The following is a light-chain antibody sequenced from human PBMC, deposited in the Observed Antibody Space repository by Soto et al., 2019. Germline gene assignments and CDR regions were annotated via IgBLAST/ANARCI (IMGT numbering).Light chain of an antibody. CDR3: QQYDSSPYT. CDR1: QSISVW. J-gene: IGKJ2*01. V-gene: IGKV1-5*03. CDR2: QAY. Sequence: DIQMTQSPSTLSASVGDRVTITCRASQSISVWLAWYQQKPGQAPELLIYQAYTLESGVPSRFTGSGSGTEFTLTISSLQPDDVATYYCQQYDSSPYTFGQGTKLEIK.